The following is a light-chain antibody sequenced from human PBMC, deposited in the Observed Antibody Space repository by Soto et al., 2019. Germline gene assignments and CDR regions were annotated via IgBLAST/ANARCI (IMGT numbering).Light chain of an antibody. V-gene: IGKV3-11*01. Sequence: EIVLTQSPPTLSLSPGERAILSCGASQSVSSYLARYQQKPGQAPRLLIYDASNRATGIPARFSGSGFGTDFTLTISSLQSEDFATYYCQQSYNWPRTFGGGTKVDI. CDR3: QQSYNWPRT. CDR1: QSVSSY. J-gene: IGKJ4*01. CDR2: DAS.